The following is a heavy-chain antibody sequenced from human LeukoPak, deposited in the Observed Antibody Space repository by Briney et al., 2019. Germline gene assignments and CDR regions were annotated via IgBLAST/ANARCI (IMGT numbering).Heavy chain of an antibody. J-gene: IGHJ5*02. CDR1: GFTFSSYG. D-gene: IGHD6-6*01. Sequence: GGSLRLSCAASGFTFSSYGMHWVRQAPGQGLEWMGWINPNSGGTNSAQKFQGRVTMTRDTSISTAYMELSRLRSDDTAAYYCARERTAARNWFDPWGQGTLVTVSS. CDR3: ARERTAARNWFDP. CDR2: INPNSGGT. V-gene: IGHV1-2*02.